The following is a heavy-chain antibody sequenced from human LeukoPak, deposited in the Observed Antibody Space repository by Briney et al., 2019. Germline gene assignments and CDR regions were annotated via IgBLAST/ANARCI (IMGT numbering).Heavy chain of an antibody. D-gene: IGHD4-17*01. Sequence: ASVKVSCKASGYTFTSYDINWVRQATGQGLEWMGWMNPNSGNTGYAQKFQGRVTMTRNTSISTAYMELSSLRSEDTAVYYCARVAYGDYDFLYYFDYWGQGTLVTVSP. CDR1: GYTFTSYD. J-gene: IGHJ4*02. CDR2: MNPNSGNT. V-gene: IGHV1-8*01. CDR3: ARVAYGDYDFLYYFDY.